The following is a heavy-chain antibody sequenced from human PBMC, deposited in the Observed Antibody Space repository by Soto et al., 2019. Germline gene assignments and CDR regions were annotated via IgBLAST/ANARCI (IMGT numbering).Heavy chain of an antibody. CDR2: INGDGSSI. D-gene: IGHD2-2*01. J-gene: IGHJ4*02. Sequence: GGSLRLSXXASXXXXXXXXXXXXXQAPGXGXEWVSSINGDGSSINYADSVKGRFTISRDNAKNTLYLQMNSLRVEDAAVYYCTRRGCSTTGCYFNWGRGTLVTVSS. V-gene: IGHV3-74*01. CDR3: TRRGCSTTGCYFN. CDR1: XXXXXXXX.